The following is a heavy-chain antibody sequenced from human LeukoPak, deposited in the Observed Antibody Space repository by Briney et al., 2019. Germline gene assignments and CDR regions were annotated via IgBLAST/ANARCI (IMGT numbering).Heavy chain of an antibody. D-gene: IGHD3-3*01. V-gene: IGHV1-8*01. CDR1: GYTFTSYD. CDR3: ARGVGAYYDFWSGYLPYYYYYYMDV. CDR2: MNPNSGNT. J-gene: IGHJ6*03. Sequence: ASVKVSCKASGYTFTSYDINWVRQATGQGLEWMGWMNPNSGNTGYAQKFQGRVTMTRNTSISTAYMELSSLRSEDTAVYYCARGVGAYYDFWSGYLPYYYYYYMDVWGEGTTVTVSS.